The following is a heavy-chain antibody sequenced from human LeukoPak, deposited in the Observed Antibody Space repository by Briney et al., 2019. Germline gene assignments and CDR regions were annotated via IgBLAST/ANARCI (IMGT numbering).Heavy chain of an antibody. CDR1: GYTFTSYG. Sequence: GASVKVSCKASGYTFTSYGISWVRQAPGQGLEWMGWISAYNGNTNYAQKLQGRVTMTTDTSTSTAYMELRSLRSDDTAVYYCGRDYGGNPWDFLDYWGQGTLVTVSS. CDR2: ISAYNGNT. D-gene: IGHD4-23*01. CDR3: GRDYGGNPWDFLDY. V-gene: IGHV1-18*01. J-gene: IGHJ4*02.